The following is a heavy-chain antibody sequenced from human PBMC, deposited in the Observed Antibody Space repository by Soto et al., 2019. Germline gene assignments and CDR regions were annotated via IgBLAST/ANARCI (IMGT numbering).Heavy chain of an antibody. CDR2: INSDGSST. D-gene: IGHD2-15*01. Sequence: GSLRLSCAASGFTFSSYWMHWVRQAPGKGLVWVSRINSDGSSTSYADSVKGRFTISRDNAKNTLYLQMNSLRAEDTAVYYCASLLPVLIVATTKGVDCSGGSCYERRWFDPWGQGTLVTVSS. CDR3: ASLLPVLIVATTKGVDCSGGSCYERRWFDP. J-gene: IGHJ5*02. V-gene: IGHV3-74*01. CDR1: GFTFSSYW.